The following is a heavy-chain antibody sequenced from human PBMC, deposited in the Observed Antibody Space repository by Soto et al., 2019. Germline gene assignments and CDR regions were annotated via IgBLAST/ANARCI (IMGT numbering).Heavy chain of an antibody. Sequence: QVQLVQSGAEVKKPGSSVRVSCKASGTIFSSYTISWVRQAPGQGLEWMGRIIPILGETNSAQKFQGIVTRTADKSTTTAYMELNSLRLEDTALYYCARGLGGRMDDWGQGTTVTVSS. D-gene: IGHD3-16*01. J-gene: IGHJ6*02. CDR1: GTIFSSYT. V-gene: IGHV1-69*02. CDR3: ARGLGGRMDD. CDR2: IIPILGET.